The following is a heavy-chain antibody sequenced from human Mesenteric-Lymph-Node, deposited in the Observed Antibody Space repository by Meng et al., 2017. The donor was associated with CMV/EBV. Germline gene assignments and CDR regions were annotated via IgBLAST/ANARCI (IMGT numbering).Heavy chain of an antibody. J-gene: IGHJ4*02. V-gene: IGHV1-2*06. CDR3: EKDLADGYTCGV. D-gene: IGHD5-24*01. Sequence: ASLLVSCKASGYTLTAYYIHWVRQPPGQGLEWMGRINPNGGATNYAQNFQSRVTMTRETSISTAHMELSRLTSDDTAVYYCEKDLADGYTCGVWRQGTLVTVSS. CDR2: INPNGGAT. CDR1: GYTLTAYY.